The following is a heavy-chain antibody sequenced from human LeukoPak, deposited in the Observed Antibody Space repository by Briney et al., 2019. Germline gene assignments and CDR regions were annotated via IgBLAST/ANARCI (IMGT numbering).Heavy chain of an antibody. D-gene: IGHD6-13*01. CDR3: AREFQQLAVDC. V-gene: IGHV1-69*04. Sequence: SVKVSCKASGGTFSSYAISWVRQAPGQGLEWMGRIIPILGIANYAQKFQGRVTITADKSTSTAYMELSSLRSEDTAVYYCAREFQQLAVDCWGQGTLVTVSS. CDR1: GGTFSSYA. J-gene: IGHJ4*02. CDR2: IIPILGIA.